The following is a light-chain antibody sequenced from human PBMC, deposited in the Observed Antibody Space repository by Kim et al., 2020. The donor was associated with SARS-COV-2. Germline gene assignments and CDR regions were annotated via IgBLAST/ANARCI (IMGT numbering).Light chain of an antibody. CDR3: LQHKSYTYT. Sequence: DIQMTQSPSAMSASVGDRVTITCRASQGISNYLAWFQQKPGKAPKRLIYAASNLQSGVPSRFSGSGSGTEFTLTINSLQPEDFATYYCLQHKSYTYTFGQGTKLEI. J-gene: IGKJ2*01. V-gene: IGKV1-17*03. CDR2: AAS. CDR1: QGISNY.